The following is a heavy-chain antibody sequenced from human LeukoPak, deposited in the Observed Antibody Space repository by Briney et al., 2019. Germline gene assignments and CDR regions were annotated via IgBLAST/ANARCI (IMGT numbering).Heavy chain of an antibody. CDR3: ARDDVPLYGSGSFDY. CDR2: ISSSGSTI. V-gene: IGHV3-48*03. J-gene: IGHJ4*02. CDR1: GFTFSSYE. Sequence: GGSLRLSCAASGFTFSSYEMNWVRQAPGKGLEWVSYISSSGSTIYYADSVKGRFTISRDNAKNSLYLQMNSLRAEDMAVYYCARDDVPLYGSGSFDYWGQGTLVTVSS. D-gene: IGHD3-10*01.